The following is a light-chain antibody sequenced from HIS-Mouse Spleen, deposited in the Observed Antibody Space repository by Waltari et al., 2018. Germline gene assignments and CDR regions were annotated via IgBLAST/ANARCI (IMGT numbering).Light chain of an antibody. CDR2: EVS. CDR1: SSDVGGYNY. J-gene: IGLJ1*01. Sequence: QSALTQPPSASGSPGQSVTISCTGTSSDVGGYNYVSWYQQHPGKAPKLMIYEVSKRPSGVPERFSGSKSGNTASLTVSGLQAEDEADYYCSSYAGSNNSLYVFGTGTKVTVL. CDR3: SSYAGSNNSLYV. V-gene: IGLV2-8*01.